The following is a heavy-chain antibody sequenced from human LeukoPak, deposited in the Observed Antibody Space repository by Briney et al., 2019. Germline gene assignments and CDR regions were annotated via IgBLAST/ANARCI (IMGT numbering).Heavy chain of an antibody. D-gene: IGHD3-10*01. CDR2: ISSNGGST. J-gene: IGHJ4*02. V-gene: IGHV3-64D*06. CDR3: VTDRRGILVRGTTFDY. CDR1: GFTFSSYA. Sequence: GGSLRLSRSASGFTFSSYAMHWVRQAPGKGLEYVSAISSNGGSTYYADSVKGRFTISRDNSKNTLYLQMSSLRAEDTAVYYCVTDRRGILVRGTTFDYWGQGTLVTVSS.